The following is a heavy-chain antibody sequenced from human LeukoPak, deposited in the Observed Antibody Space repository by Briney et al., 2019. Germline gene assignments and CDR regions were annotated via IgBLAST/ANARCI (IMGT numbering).Heavy chain of an antibody. Sequence: GASGKVCCKASGYTFTGDYMHWVRQAPGLGLEWMGWINLNSGGTNYAQKFQGRVTMTRDTSISTAYMELSRLRSDDTAVYYCARVARVFGYFDYWGQGTLVTVSS. CDR1: GYTFTGDY. V-gene: IGHV1-2*02. CDR2: INLNSGGT. D-gene: IGHD6-13*01. CDR3: ARVARVFGYFDY. J-gene: IGHJ4*02.